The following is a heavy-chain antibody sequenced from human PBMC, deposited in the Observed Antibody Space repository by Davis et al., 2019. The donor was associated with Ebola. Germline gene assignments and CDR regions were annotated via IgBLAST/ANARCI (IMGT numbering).Heavy chain of an antibody. V-gene: IGHV1-46*01. CDR3: ARGGYCSSTSCYTRVDYYYYGMDV. CDR1: GYTFTSYY. CDR2: INPSGGST. J-gene: IGHJ6*02. D-gene: IGHD2-2*02. Sequence: ASVKVSCKASGYTFTSYYMHWVRQAPGQGLEWMGIINPSGGSTSYAQKFQGRVTMTRDTSTSTAYMELRSLRSDDTAVYYCARGGYCSSTSCYTRVDYYYYGMDVWGQGTTVTVSS.